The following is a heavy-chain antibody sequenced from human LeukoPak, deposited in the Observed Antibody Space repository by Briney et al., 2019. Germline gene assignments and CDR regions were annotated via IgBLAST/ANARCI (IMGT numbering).Heavy chain of an antibody. CDR2: INAGGGET. J-gene: IGHJ3*01. V-gene: IGHV3-23*01. CDR3: GRDPNGDYFGAFEF. CDR1: GFTFSTYA. D-gene: IGHD4-17*01. Sequence: PGGSLRLSCAASGFTFSTYAMTWARQAAEKGLEWVSIINAGGGETYYADSVKGRFTISRDNSKNTLYLQMNGLRVEDTAVYYCGRDPNGDYFGAFEFWGQETLVTVSA.